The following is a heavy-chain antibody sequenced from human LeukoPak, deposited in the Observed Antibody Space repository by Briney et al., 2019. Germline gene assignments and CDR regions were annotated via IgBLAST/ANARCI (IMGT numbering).Heavy chain of an antibody. J-gene: IGHJ5*02. Sequence: SVKVSCKASRGTFISYAISWVRQAPGQGLEWMGGIIPIFGTANSAQKFQGRVTISADESTSTVYMELSSLRSEDTAVYYCARDLTMVRGARYRPYNWFGPWGQGTLVTVSS. V-gene: IGHV1-69*13. D-gene: IGHD3-10*01. CDR2: IIPIFGTA. CDR3: ARDLTMVRGARYRPYNWFGP. CDR1: RGTFISYA.